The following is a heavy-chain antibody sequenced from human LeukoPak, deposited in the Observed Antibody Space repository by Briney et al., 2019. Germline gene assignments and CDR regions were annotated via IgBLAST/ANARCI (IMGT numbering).Heavy chain of an antibody. D-gene: IGHD2-8*01. CDR2: IYYSGST. V-gene: IGHV4-61*01. CDR3: TRSTNLEAFDI. J-gene: IGHJ3*02. Sequence: SETLSLTCTVPGGSVSSGPYYGSWIRQPPGKGLEWIGYIYYSGSTNYNPSLKSRVTVSVDTSKNQCSLKLSSVTTADTAVYYCTRSTNLEAFDIWGQGTMVTVSS. CDR1: GGSVSSGPYY.